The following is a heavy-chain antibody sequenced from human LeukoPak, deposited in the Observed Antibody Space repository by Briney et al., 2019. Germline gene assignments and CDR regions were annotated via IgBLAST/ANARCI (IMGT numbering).Heavy chain of an antibody. CDR3: ARFGIAAAGTIGAEDY. CDR2: IYYSGST. J-gene: IGHJ4*02. Sequence: SETLSLTCTVSGGSISSYYWSWIRQPPGKGLEWIGYIYYSGSTNYNPSLESRVTISVDTSKNQFSLKLSSVTAADTAVYYCARFGIAAAGTIGAEDYWGQGTLVTVSS. V-gene: IGHV4-59*08. D-gene: IGHD6-13*01. CDR1: GGSISSYY.